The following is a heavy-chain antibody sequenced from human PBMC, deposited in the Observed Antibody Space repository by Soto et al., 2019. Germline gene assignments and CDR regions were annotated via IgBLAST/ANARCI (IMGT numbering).Heavy chain of an antibody. CDR1: GFTFSSYA. D-gene: IGHD3-22*01. CDR3: AKDLYDSSGYYYLYYYYGMDV. J-gene: IGHJ6*02. CDR2: ISGSGGST. V-gene: IGHV3-23*01. Sequence: AGGSLRLSCAASGFTFSSYAMSWVRQAPGKGLEWVSAISGSGGSTYYADSVKGRFTISRDNSKNTLYLQMNSLRAEDTAVYYCAKDLYDSSGYYYLYYYYGMDVWGQGTTVTVSS.